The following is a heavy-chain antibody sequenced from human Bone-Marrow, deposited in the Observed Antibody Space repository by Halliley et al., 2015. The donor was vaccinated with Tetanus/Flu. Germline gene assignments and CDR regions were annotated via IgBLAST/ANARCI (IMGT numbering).Heavy chain of an antibody. J-gene: IGHJ5*02. CDR2: IYYSGAT. CDR1: GGSVSSGTYF. V-gene: IGHV4-61*01. CDR3: VRTADGGTTHFFPDWFDP. D-gene: IGHD2-15*01. Sequence: TLSLTCTVSGGSVSSGTYFWSWIRQPPGKGLEWIGGIYYSGATNYNPSLKSRVTISLDKSQNQVSLRLSSVTAVDTAVYYCVRTADGGTTHFFPDWFDPWGQGTLVTVSS.